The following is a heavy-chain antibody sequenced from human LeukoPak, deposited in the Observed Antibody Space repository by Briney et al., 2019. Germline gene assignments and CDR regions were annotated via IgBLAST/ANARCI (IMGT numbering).Heavy chain of an antibody. D-gene: IGHD6-19*01. Sequence: AGGSLRLSCAASGFTFSVYWMHWVRQAPGRGLVWVSLINSDGSSTRYADSVKGRFTISRDNAKNTLYLQMNSLRAEDTAVYYCARGKAVAGTFSWFDPWGQGTLVTVSS. CDR3: ARGKAVAGTFSWFDP. CDR1: GFTFSVYW. J-gene: IGHJ5*02. CDR2: INSDGSST. V-gene: IGHV3-74*01.